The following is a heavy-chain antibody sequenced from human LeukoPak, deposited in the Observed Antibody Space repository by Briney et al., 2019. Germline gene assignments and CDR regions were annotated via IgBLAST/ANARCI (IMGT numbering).Heavy chain of an antibody. CDR2: ISSSSSYI. CDR3: ARDSAPDSGWMGFYYYYGMDV. V-gene: IGHV3-21*01. CDR1: GFTFSSYS. D-gene: IGHD6-19*01. J-gene: IGHJ6*04. Sequence: GVTLRLFCASSGFTFSSYSMKWVRQAPGKGLEWVSSISSSSSYIYYADAVKGRFTISRDNAKNSLYLQMNSLRAEDTAVYYCARDSAPDSGWMGFYYYYGMDVWGKGTTVTVSS.